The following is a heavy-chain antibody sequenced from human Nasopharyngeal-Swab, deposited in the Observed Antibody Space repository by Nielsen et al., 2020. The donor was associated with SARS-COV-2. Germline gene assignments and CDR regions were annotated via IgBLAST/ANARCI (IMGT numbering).Heavy chain of an antibody. D-gene: IGHD6-19*01. CDR1: GGSISSYY. CDR2: IYYSGST. J-gene: IGHJ3*02. Sequence: SETLSLTCTVSGGSISSYYWSWIRQPPGKGLEWIGYIYYSGSTNYNPSLKSRVTISVDTSKNQFSLKLSSVTAADTAVYYCARGAAYSSGWYPAFDIWGQGIMVTVSS. V-gene: IGHV4-59*13. CDR3: ARGAAYSSGWYPAFDI.